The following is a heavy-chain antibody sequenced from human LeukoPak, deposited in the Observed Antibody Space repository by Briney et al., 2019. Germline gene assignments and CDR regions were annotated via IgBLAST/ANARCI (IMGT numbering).Heavy chain of an antibody. CDR3: ARVPYSGSYYSNWFDP. Sequence: SETLSLTCTVSGVSISSYYWSWIRQPAGKGLEWIGRIYTSRSTNYNPSLKSRVTMSVDTSKNQFSLKLSSVTAADTAVYYCARVPYSGSYYSNWFDPWGQGTLVTVSS. CDR2: IYTSRST. V-gene: IGHV4-4*07. D-gene: IGHD1-26*01. CDR1: GVSISSYY. J-gene: IGHJ5*02.